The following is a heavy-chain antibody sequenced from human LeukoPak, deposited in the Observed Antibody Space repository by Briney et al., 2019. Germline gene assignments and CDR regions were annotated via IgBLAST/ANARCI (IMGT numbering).Heavy chain of an antibody. CDR3: ARDLHRSPYSGYVGC. J-gene: IGHJ4*02. CDR2: IKQDGSEK. Sequence: GGSLRLSCAASGFTFSSYWMSWVRQAPGKGLEWVANIKQDGSEKYYVDSVKGRFTISRDNAKNSLCLQMNSLRAEDTAVYYCARDLHRSPYSGYVGCWGQGTLVTVSS. V-gene: IGHV3-7*01. D-gene: IGHD5-12*01. CDR1: GFTFSSYW.